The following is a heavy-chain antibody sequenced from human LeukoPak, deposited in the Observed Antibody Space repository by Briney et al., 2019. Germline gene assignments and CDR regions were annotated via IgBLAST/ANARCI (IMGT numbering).Heavy chain of an antibody. Sequence: GGSLTLSCPASGFILTNYGMHWVRQAPGKGLDWVAVISTDGRDKFYADSVKGRFTISRDNSKNTLFLQMNSLRAEDTALYYCARSPYSNYPTSDYWGQGTLVTVSS. D-gene: IGHD4-11*01. CDR2: ISTDGRDK. V-gene: IGHV3-30*04. CDR1: GFILTNYG. J-gene: IGHJ4*02. CDR3: ARSPYSNYPTSDY.